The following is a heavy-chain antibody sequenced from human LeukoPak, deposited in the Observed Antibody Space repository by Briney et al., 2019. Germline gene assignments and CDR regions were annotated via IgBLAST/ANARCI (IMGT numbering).Heavy chain of an antibody. J-gene: IGHJ4*02. V-gene: IGHV4-39*01. CDR1: GGSISSSSYY. CDR3: ARHTSRGRRDSDY. CDR2: IYYSGST. D-gene: IGHD2-21*02. Sequence: KASETLSLTCTVSGGSISSSSYYWGWIRQPPGKGLEWIGSIYYSGSTYYNPSLKSRVTISVDTSKNQFSLKLSSVTAADTAVYHCARHTSRGRRDSDYWSQGTLVTVSS.